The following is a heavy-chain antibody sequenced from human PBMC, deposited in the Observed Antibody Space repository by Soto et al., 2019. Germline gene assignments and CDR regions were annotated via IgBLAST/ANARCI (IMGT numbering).Heavy chain of an antibody. CDR2: ISSGGDII. CDR3: ARDLGYYDSSGYFDY. V-gene: IGHV3-11*01. D-gene: IGHD3-22*01. CDR1: GFTFTDYY. Sequence: PGGSLRLSCAASGFTFTDYYMSWIRRAPGKGLEWVSYISSGGDIIYYADSVKGRFTISRDNAKSSLYLQMNSLRAEDTAVYYCARDLGYYDSSGYFDYWGQGTLVTVSS. J-gene: IGHJ4*02.